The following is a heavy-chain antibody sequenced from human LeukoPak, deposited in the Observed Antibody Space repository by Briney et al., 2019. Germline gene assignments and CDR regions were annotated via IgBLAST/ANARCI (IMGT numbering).Heavy chain of an antibody. V-gene: IGHV4-59*01. Sequence: SETLSLTCTVSGGSISSYYWSWIRQPPGKGLEWIGYIYYSGSTNYNPSLKSRVTITVDTSKNQFSLKLSSVTAADTAVYYCARAAVYSSGWYFDYWGQGTLVTVSS. CDR2: IYYSGST. J-gene: IGHJ4*02. CDR1: GGSISSYY. D-gene: IGHD6-19*01. CDR3: ARAAVYSSGWYFDY.